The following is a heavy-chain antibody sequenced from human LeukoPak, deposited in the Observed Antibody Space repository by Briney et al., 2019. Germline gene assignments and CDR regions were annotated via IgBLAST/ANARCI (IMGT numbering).Heavy chain of an antibody. CDR1: GDSVSSNSAA. Sequence: SQTLSLTCAISGDSVSSNSAAWNWVRQSPSRGLEWLGRTYYRSKWYTDYAESVKSRITINPDTSKNQFSLQVNSVTATDTAVYYCARHYGPWGQGTLVTVSS. CDR3: ARHYGP. V-gene: IGHV6-1*01. CDR2: TYYRSKWYT. J-gene: IGHJ4*02. D-gene: IGHD3-16*01.